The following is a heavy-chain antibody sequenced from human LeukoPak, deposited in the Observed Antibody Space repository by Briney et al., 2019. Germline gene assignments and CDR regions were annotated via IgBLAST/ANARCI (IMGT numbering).Heavy chain of an antibody. Sequence: SETLSLTCAVYGGSFSGYYWSWIRQPPGKGLEWVGEINHSGSTNYNPSLKSRVTISVDTSKNQFSLKLSSVTAADTAVYYCARGVETTVTTTSFDYWGQGTLVTVSS. CDR2: INHSGST. CDR1: GGSFSGYY. D-gene: IGHD4-17*01. CDR3: ARGVETTVTTTSFDY. V-gene: IGHV4-34*01. J-gene: IGHJ4*02.